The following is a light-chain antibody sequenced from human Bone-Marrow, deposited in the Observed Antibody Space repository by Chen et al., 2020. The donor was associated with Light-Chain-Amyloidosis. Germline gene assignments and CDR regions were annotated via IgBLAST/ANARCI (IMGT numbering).Light chain of an antibody. J-gene: IGLJ3*02. CDR3: QSYQGSSQGV. Sequence: NFMLTQPHSVSESPGKTVIISCTRSSGSIATNYVQWYQQRPGSSPTTVIYEDEQRPSGVPARFSGSIDRSSNSASLTSSGLKTEDEADYYCQSYQGSSQGVFGGGTKLTVL. V-gene: IGLV6-57*01. CDR2: EDE. CDR1: SGSIATNY.